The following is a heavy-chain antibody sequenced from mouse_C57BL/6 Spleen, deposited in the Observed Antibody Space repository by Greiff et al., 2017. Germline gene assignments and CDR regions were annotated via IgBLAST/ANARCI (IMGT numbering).Heavy chain of an antibody. J-gene: IGHJ4*01. D-gene: IGHD1-1*01. CDR2: IRSKSNNYAT. CDR3: VRRGDYGSSYYAMDY. V-gene: IGHV10-1*01. CDR1: GFSFNTYA. Sequence: EVMLVESGGGLVQPKGSLKLSCAASGFSFNTYAMNWVRQAPGKGLEWVARIRSKSNNYATYYADSVKDRFTISRDDSESMLYLQMNNLKTEDTAMYYVVRRGDYGSSYYAMDYWGQGTSVTVSS.